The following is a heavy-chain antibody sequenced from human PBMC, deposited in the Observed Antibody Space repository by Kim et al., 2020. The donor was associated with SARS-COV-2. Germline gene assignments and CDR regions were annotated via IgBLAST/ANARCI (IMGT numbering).Heavy chain of an antibody. CDR3: ARGGTHGYSYDKDLFDY. CDR1: GGTFSSYA. D-gene: IGHD5-18*01. J-gene: IGHJ4*02. CDR2: IIPIFGTA. V-gene: IGHV1-69*13. Sequence: SVKVSCKASGGTFSSYAISWVRQAPGQGLEWMGGIIPIFGTANYAQKFQGRVTITADESTSTAYMELSSLRSEDTAVYYCARGGTHGYSYDKDLFDYWGQGTLVTVSS.